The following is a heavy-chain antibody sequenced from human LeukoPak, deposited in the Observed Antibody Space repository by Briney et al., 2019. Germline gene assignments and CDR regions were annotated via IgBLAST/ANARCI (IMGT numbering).Heavy chain of an antibody. CDR2: IKSKTTGGTA. D-gene: IGHD2-15*01. CDR1: GFTFSNYA. Sequence: GGSLRLSCSVSGFTFSNYAMHWVRQAPGKGLEWVGRIKSKTTGGTADFAAPVKGRFTIPRDDSKNTLYLQMNSLKIEDTAVYFCTTCTGGSCYSDYWGQGTPVTVSS. CDR3: TTCTGGSCYSDY. V-gene: IGHV3-15*01. J-gene: IGHJ4*02.